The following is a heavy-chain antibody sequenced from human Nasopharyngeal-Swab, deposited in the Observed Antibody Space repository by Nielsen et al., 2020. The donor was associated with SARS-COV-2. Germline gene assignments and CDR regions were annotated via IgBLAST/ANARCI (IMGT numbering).Heavy chain of an antibody. J-gene: IGHJ4*02. CDR2: LKSGGGT. V-gene: IGHV3-66*02. D-gene: IGHD2-15*01. CDR3: VKDRGAHSVVVVAAS. CDR1: GFTVSSNF. Sequence: GESLKISCVASGFTVSSNFVSWVRQAPGKGLEWVSLLKSGGGTFYADSVRGRFTISRDNSKNTLNLQMSSLRAEDTAVYYCVKDRGAHSVVVVAASWGQGTLVTSPQ.